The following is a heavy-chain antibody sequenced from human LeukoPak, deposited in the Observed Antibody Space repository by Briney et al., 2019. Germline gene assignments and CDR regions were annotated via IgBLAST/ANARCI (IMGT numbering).Heavy chain of an antibody. CDR3: AKGGSGSYRSGEFDY. J-gene: IGHJ4*02. Sequence: SLRLSCAASGFTFDDYAMHWVRQAPGKGLEWVSGISWNSGSIGYADSVKGRFTISRDNAKNSLYLQMNSLRAEDTALYYCAKGGSGSYRSGEFDYWGQGTLVTVSS. V-gene: IGHV3-9*01. D-gene: IGHD1-26*01. CDR1: GFTFDDYA. CDR2: ISWNSGSI.